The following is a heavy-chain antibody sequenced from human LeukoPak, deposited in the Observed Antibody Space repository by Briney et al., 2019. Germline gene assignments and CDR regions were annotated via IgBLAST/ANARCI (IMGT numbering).Heavy chain of an antibody. J-gene: IGHJ2*01. CDR2: MSYDGHNK. D-gene: IGHD6-13*01. Sequence: PGGSLRLSCAASGFTFSSYAMHWVRQAPGKGLEWVAVMSYDGHNKDYADSVKGRFIISRDNSKNTLYLQMNRLRAEDTAVYYCAKSGIAAADYWYFDLWGRGTLVTVSS. CDR3: AKSGIAAADYWYFDL. V-gene: IGHV3-30-3*01. CDR1: GFTFSSYA.